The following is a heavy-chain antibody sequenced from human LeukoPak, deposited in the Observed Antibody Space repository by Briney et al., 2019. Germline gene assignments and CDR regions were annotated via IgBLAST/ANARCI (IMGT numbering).Heavy chain of an antibody. Sequence: PGGSLRLSCAASGFTFSSYWMHWVRQAPGKGLVWVSRINSDGSSTSYADSVKGRFTISRDNAKNTLYLQMNSLRAEDTAVYYCARDEGFGELLEPLDYWGQGTLVTVSS. V-gene: IGHV3-74*01. CDR1: GFTFSSYW. CDR3: ARDEGFGELLEPLDY. CDR2: INSDGSST. D-gene: IGHD3-10*01. J-gene: IGHJ4*02.